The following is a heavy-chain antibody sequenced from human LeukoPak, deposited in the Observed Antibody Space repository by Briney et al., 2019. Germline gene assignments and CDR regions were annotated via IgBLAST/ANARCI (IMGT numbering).Heavy chain of an antibody. CDR3: ARDPPGTTAFDL. Sequence: ASVKVSCKASGYTFISYGISWVRQAPGQGLEWMGWINPKSDGTKYAQNFQGRVTMTWDTSISTVYMEVSRLTSDDTAMFYCARDPPGTTAFDLWGQGTMVTVSS. D-gene: IGHD1-1*01. CDR2: INPKSDGT. V-gene: IGHV1-2*02. J-gene: IGHJ3*01. CDR1: GYTFISYG.